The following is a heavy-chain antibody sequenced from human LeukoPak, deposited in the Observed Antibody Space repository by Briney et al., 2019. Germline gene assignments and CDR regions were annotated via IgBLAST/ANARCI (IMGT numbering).Heavy chain of an antibody. CDR3: ASLNYYGSGSYYNEIDY. V-gene: IGHV1-69*10. J-gene: IGHJ4*02. Sequence: SVNVSLKSSVCTFINYAISWVRQAPGQGLEWMGWIIHILGIEKYENKFQGRVTITPDKSTSTAYMELSSLRAEDAAVYYCASLNYYGSGSYYNEIDYWGQGTLVTVSS. CDR1: VCTFINYA. D-gene: IGHD3-10*01. CDR2: IIHILGIE.